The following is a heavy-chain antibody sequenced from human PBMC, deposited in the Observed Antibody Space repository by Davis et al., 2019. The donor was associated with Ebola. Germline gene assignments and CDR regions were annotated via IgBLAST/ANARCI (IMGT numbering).Heavy chain of an antibody. V-gene: IGHV3-48*03. Sequence: LKISCAASGFTFSSYEMNWVRQAPGKGLEWVSYISSSGSTIYYADSVKGRFTISRDNAKNSLYLQMNSLRAEDTAVYYCAREYPASHYKNNWFDPWGQGTLVTVSS. CDR1: GFTFSSYE. CDR2: ISSSGSTI. J-gene: IGHJ5*02. D-gene: IGHD1-26*01. CDR3: AREYPASHYKNNWFDP.